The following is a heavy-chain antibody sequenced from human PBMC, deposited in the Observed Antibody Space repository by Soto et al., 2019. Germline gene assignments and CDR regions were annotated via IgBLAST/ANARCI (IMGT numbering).Heavy chain of an antibody. Sequence: GGSLRLSCAASGFTFSSYGMHWVRQAPGKGLEWVAVIWYDGSNKYYADSVKGRFTISRDNSKNTLYLQMNSLRAEDTAVYYCAREPNYYYYYGMDVWGQGTTVTVSS. CDR3: AREPNYYYYYGMDV. D-gene: IGHD1-1*01. CDR1: GFTFSSYG. J-gene: IGHJ6*02. V-gene: IGHV3-33*01. CDR2: IWYDGSNK.